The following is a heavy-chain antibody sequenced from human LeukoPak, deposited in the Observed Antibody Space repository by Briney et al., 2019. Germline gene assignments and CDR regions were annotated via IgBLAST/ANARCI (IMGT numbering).Heavy chain of an antibody. CDR3: AKDLEIVGATDY. V-gene: IGHV3-30-3*01. CDR1: GFTFSSYA. Sequence: GRSLRLSCAASGFTFSSYAMHWVRQAPGKGLEWVAVISYDGSNKYYADSVKGRFTISRDNSKNTLYLQMNSLRAEDTAVYYCAKDLEIVGATDYWGQGTLVTVSS. J-gene: IGHJ4*02. D-gene: IGHD1-26*01. CDR2: ISYDGSNK.